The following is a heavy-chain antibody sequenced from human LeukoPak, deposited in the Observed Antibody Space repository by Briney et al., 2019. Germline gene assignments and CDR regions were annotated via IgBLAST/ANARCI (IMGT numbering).Heavy chain of an antibody. D-gene: IGHD3-22*01. CDR1: GYTFTSYG. J-gene: IGHJ4*02. CDR3: AGIKDYYDSSGYGY. V-gene: IGHV1-69*13. CDR2: IIPIFGTA. Sequence: SVKVSCKASGYTFTSYGISWVRQAPGQGLEWMGGIIPIFGTANYAQKFQGRVTITADESTSTAYMELSSLRSEDTAVYYCAGIKDYYDSSGYGYWGQGTLVTVSS.